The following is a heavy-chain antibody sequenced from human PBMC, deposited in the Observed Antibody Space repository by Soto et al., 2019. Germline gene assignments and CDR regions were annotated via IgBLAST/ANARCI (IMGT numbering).Heavy chain of an antibody. CDR3: ARRPTRGSGTFDY. D-gene: IGHD3-10*01. Sequence: QTLSLTCSISGFSVTTSEVGVGWIRQPPGKALEWLALIYWDDDKRYSPSLRNSLTITKDTSKNQVVLTMTNLDPLDTATYFCARRPTRGSGTFDYWGQGILVTVSS. CDR1: GFSVTTSEVG. V-gene: IGHV2-5*02. J-gene: IGHJ4*02. CDR2: IYWDDDK.